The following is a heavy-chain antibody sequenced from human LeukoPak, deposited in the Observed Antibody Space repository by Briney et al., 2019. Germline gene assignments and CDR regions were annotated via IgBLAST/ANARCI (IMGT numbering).Heavy chain of an antibody. CDR2: IKSKTDGGTT. Sequence: ETLSLTCAVYGGAFRDHQWSWIRQSPGEGLEWVGRIKSKTDGGTTDYAAPVKGRFTISRDDSKNTLYLQMNSLKTEDTAVYYRGGHGGYYFDYWGQGTLVTVSS. J-gene: IGHJ4*02. V-gene: IGHV3-15*01. D-gene: IGHD3-16*01. CDR1: GGAFRDHQ. CDR3: GGHGGYYFDY.